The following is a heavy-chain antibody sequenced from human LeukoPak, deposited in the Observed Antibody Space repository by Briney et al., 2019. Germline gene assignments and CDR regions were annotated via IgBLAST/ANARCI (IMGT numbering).Heavy chain of an antibody. J-gene: IGHJ4*02. CDR3: ARYYRSGSYGFDY. Sequence: GGSLRLSCAASGFTFSSYSMNWVRQAPGKGLEWVSYITSSSSTIYYADSVKGRFTIFRDNAKNSLYLQMNSLRAEDTAVYYCARYYRSGSYGFDYWGQGTLVTVSS. V-gene: IGHV3-48*01. D-gene: IGHD3-10*01. CDR1: GFTFSSYS. CDR2: ITSSSSTI.